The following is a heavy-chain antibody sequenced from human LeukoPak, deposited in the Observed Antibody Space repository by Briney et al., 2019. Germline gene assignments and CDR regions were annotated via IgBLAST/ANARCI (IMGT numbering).Heavy chain of an antibody. CDR2: INHSGGT. CDR1: GGSFSGYY. V-gene: IGHV4-34*01. Sequence: SETLSLTCAVYGGSFSGYYWSWIRQPPGKGLEWIGEINHSGGTNYNPSLKSRVTISVDTSKNQFSLKLSSVTAADTAVYYCARDVGATPGYFDYWGQGTLVTVSS. D-gene: IGHD1-26*01. CDR3: ARDVGATPGYFDY. J-gene: IGHJ4*02.